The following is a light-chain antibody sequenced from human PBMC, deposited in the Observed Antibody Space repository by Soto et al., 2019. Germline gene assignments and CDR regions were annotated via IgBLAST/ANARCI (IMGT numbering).Light chain of an antibody. J-gene: IGKJ4*01. V-gene: IGKV3-20*01. CDR3: QQYGSSPLT. CDR1: QSVSSF. Sequence: EIVLTQSPATLSLSPGERATLSCRASQSVSSFLAWYQQKPGQAPRLLIYGASRRATGIPDRFSGSGSGTDFTLTISRLEPEDFAVYSCQQYGSSPLTFGGGTKVEIK. CDR2: GAS.